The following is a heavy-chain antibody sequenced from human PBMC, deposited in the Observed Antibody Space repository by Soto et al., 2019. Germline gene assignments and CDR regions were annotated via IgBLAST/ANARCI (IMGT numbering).Heavy chain of an antibody. CDR2: IIPIFGTA. D-gene: IGHD3-22*01. CDR1: GGTFSSYA. Sequence: QVQLVQSGAEVKKPGSSVKVSCKASGGTFSSYAISWVRQAPGQGLEWMGGIIPIFGTANYAQKFQGRVTITADESTSTAYMELSSLRSEDTAVYYCAICNYDRSGYYPPYNGFDPWGQGTLVTVSS. CDR3: AICNYDRSGYYPPYNGFDP. V-gene: IGHV1-69*01. J-gene: IGHJ5*02.